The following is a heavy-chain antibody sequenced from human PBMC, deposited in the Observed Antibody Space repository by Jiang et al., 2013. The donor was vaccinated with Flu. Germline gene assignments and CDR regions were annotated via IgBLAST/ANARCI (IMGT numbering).Heavy chain of an antibody. D-gene: IGHD5-18*01. J-gene: IGHJ4*02. V-gene: IGHV4-34*01. CDR3: ARVDPWIRGPNIDY. CDR2: INHSGST. Sequence: LLKPSETLSLTCAVYGGSFSGYYWSWIRQPPGKGLEWIGEINHSGSTNYNPSLESRVTISVDTSKNQFSLKLSSVTAADTAVYYCARVDPWIRGPNIDYWGQGTLVTVSS. CDR1: GGSFSGYY.